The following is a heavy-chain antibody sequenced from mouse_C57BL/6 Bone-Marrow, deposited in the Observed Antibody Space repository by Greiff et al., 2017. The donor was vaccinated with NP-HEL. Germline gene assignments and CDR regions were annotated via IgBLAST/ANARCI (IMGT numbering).Heavy chain of an antibody. CDR2: IYPGSGNT. J-gene: IGHJ4*01. CDR1: GYTFTDYY. CDR3: ARTFYYSNFYYYAMDY. D-gene: IGHD2-5*01. V-gene: IGHV1-76*01. Sequence: VQLQQSGAELVRPGASVKLSCKASGYTFTDYYINWVKQRPGQGLEWIARIYPGSGNTYYNEKFKGKATLTAEKSSSTAYMQLSSLTSEDSAVYFCARTFYYSNFYYYAMDYWGQGTSVTVSS.